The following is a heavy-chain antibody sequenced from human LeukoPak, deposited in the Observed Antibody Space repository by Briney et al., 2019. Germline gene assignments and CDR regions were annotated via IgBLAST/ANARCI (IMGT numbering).Heavy chain of an antibody. CDR1: GFTFNSYS. D-gene: IGHD6-13*01. J-gene: IGHJ4*02. CDR2: ISSSSSTI. Sequence: GGSLRLSCAASGFTFNSYSMNWVRQAPGKGLEWVSFISSSSSTIYYADSVKGRFTVSRDNAKNSLYLQMNSLRAEDTAVYFCASQYTSSRIFDDWGQGTLVTVSS. CDR3: ASQYTSSRIFDD. V-gene: IGHV3-48*04.